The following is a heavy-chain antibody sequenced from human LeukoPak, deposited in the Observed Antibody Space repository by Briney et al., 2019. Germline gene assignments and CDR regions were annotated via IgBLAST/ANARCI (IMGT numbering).Heavy chain of an antibody. CDR2: IYSGGST. V-gene: IGHV3-66*01. Sequence: GGSLRLSCAASGFTVSSNYMSWVRQAPGKGLEWVSVIYSGGSTYYADSVKGRFTISRDNSKNTLYLQMDSLRDEDTAVYYCARERSGGFFDYWGQGTLVTVSS. D-gene: IGHD1-14*01. CDR3: ARERSGGFFDY. J-gene: IGHJ4*02. CDR1: GFTVSSNY.